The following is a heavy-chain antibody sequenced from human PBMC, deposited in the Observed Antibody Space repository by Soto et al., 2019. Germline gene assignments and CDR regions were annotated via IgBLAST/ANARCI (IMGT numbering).Heavy chain of an antibody. J-gene: IGHJ5*02. D-gene: IGHD3-9*01. Sequence: PSETLSLTCTVSGGSISSGDYYWSWIRQPPGKGLEWIGYIYYSGSTYYNPSLKSRVTISVDTSKNQFSLKLSSVTAADTAVYYCARVDFDWYCWFDPWGQGTLVTVSS. CDR3: ARVDFDWYCWFDP. CDR2: IYYSGST. V-gene: IGHV4-30-4*01. CDR1: GGSISSGDYY.